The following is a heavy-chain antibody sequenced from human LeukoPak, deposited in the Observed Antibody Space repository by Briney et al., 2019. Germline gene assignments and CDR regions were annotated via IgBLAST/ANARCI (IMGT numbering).Heavy chain of an antibody. CDR1: GYTFTSYG. Sequence: GASVKVSCKASGYTFTSYGISWVRQAPGQGLEWMGWISAYNGNTNYAQKLQGRVTMTTDTSTSTAYMELRSLRSDDTAVYYCARRSIGSGYYTFDYWGQGTLVTASS. CDR2: ISAYNGNT. V-gene: IGHV1-18*01. J-gene: IGHJ4*02. D-gene: IGHD3-22*01. CDR3: ARRSIGSGYYTFDY.